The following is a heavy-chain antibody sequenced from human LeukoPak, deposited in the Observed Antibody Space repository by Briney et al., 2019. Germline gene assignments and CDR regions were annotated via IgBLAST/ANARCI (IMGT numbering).Heavy chain of an antibody. D-gene: IGHD6-13*01. V-gene: IGHV4-59*01. CDR2: IYYSGST. Sequence: SETLSLTCAVSGGAISSTKWWSWIRQPPGKGLEWIGYIYYSGSTNYNPSLKSRVTISVETSKNEFSLKLRSVTAADTAVYYCARVTGYRIEDYFDYWGQGTLVTVSS. J-gene: IGHJ4*02. CDR1: GGAISSTKW. CDR3: ARVTGYRIEDYFDY.